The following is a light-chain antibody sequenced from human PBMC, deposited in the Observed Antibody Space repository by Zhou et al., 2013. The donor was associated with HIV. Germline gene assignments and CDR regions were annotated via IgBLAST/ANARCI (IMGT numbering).Light chain of an antibody. V-gene: IGKV2-30*01. J-gene: IGKJ1*01. CDR2: KVS. CDR3: MQGTQFPRT. Sequence: DVVMTQSPLSLPVTLGQPASISCRSIQSLVYCDGNTYLNWFQQRPGQSPRRLIYKVSNRDSGVPDRFSGSGSGTDFTLKISRVEAEDVGVYYCMQGTQFPRTFGQGTKVEIK. CDR1: QSLVYCDGNTY.